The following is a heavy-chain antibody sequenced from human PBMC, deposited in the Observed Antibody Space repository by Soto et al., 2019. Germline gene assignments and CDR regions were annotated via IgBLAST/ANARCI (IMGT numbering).Heavy chain of an antibody. J-gene: IGHJ6*02. D-gene: IGHD3-10*01. Sequence: EVQLLESGGGLVQPGGSLRLSCAASGFTFSSYAMSWVRQAPGKGLEWVSAISGSGGSTYYADSVKGRFTISRDNSKNTLYLQMNSLRAEDTAVYYCAKDAGEDYYGSGGYGMDVWGQGTTVTVSS. CDR1: GFTFSSYA. CDR3: AKDAGEDYYGSGGYGMDV. V-gene: IGHV3-23*01. CDR2: ISGSGGST.